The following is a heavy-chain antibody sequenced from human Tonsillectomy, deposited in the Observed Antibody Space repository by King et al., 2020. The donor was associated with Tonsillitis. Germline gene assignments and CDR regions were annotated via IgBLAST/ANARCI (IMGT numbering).Heavy chain of an antibody. CDR1: GFTFSSYA. V-gene: IGHV3-23*04. D-gene: IGHD3-22*01. CDR3: ARGDWDYYDSSGRIRRVDYYYGLDV. Sequence: VQLVESGGGLVQPGGSLRLSCAASGFTFSSYAMSWVRQAPGKGLEWVSAISGSGGSTYYADSVKGRFTISRDNSKNTLYLQMNSLRAADTAVYYCARGDWDYYDSSGRIRRVDYYYGLDVWGQGTTVTVSS. CDR2: ISGSGGST. J-gene: IGHJ6*02.